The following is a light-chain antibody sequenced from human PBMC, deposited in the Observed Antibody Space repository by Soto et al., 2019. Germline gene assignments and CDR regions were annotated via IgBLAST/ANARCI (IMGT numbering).Light chain of an antibody. J-gene: IGKJ5*01. CDR3: QQYDNVGIT. V-gene: IGKV1-33*01. CDR1: HDISTH. Sequence: IQMTQSPSSLSASVVDGVTITCRASHDISTHLNWYQKMPGKAPKLLIYETSNVQTGVPSRFSGHGSGTDFVFTISSLQPEDIGTYYCQQYDNVGITFGQGTRLE. CDR2: ETS.